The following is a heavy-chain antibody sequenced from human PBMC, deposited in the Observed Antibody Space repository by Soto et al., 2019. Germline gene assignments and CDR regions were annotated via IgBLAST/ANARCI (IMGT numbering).Heavy chain of an antibody. CDR1: GGTISGYY. J-gene: IGHJ5*02. D-gene: IGHD3-3*01. CDR3: ARGQRFSDWFDP. CDR2: IYSSGNT. V-gene: IGHV4-4*07. Sequence: SETLSLTCSVSGGTISGYYWTWIRQPAGKGLEWIGRIYSSGNTKYNPSLQSRVTMSLDTSNNQFSLRLTSVTAADTAVYYCARGQRFSDWFDPWGQGTLVTVAS.